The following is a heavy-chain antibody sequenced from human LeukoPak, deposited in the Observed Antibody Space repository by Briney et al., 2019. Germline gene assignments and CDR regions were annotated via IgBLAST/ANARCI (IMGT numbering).Heavy chain of an antibody. D-gene: IGHD7-27*01. CDR1: GFTVSNDY. Sequence: GGSLRLSCAASGFTVSNDYMAWVRQAPGRRLEWVSLIYGDGTTFYTDSVKGRFTISRDNFKNTMYLQMNSLRPEDTALYYCARDHAGAQNWVALDPWGQGTLVTVSS. J-gene: IGHJ5*02. CDR3: ARDHAGAQNWVALDP. V-gene: IGHV3-66*02. CDR2: IYGDGTT.